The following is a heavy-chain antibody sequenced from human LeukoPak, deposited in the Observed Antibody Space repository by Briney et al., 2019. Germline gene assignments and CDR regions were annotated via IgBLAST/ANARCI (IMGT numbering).Heavy chain of an antibody. CDR2: IYYSGST. Sequence: PSETLSLTCTVSGGSISSYYWSWIRQPPGKGLEWIGYIYYSGSTNYNPSLKSRVTISVDTSKNQFSLKLSSVTAADTAVYYCARGGQGYSYSFDYWGQGTLVTVSS. CDR3: ARGGQGYSYSFDY. D-gene: IGHD5-18*01. J-gene: IGHJ4*02. CDR1: GGSISSYY. V-gene: IGHV4-59*01.